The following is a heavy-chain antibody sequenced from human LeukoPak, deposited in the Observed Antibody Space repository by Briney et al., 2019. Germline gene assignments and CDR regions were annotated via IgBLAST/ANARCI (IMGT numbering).Heavy chain of an antibody. CDR1: GYTFTNYN. CDR3: ARAGGYCGRISCPYYFDY. Sequence: ASVKVSCKASGYTFTNYNITWVRQAPGQGLERLGWMNPNSGNTGSAQKFQGSVTMTSKTSISTAYMELSSLRSEDTAVYYCARAGGYCGRISCPYYFDYWGQGSLVAVSS. V-gene: IGHV1-8*01. D-gene: IGHD2-15*01. CDR2: MNPNSGNT. J-gene: IGHJ4*02.